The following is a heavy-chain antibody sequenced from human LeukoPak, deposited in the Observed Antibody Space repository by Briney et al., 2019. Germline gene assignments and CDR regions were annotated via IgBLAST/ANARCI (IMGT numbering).Heavy chain of an antibody. CDR2: IYYSGST. CDR1: GGSISSSTFH. D-gene: IGHD4-23*01. CDR3: TRSGTMVVMRPMYY. V-gene: IGHV4-39*01. Sequence: KPSETLSLTCTVSGGSISSSTFHWGWIRQPPGKGLEWIGSIYYSGSTYYNPSLNSRVTISVDTSKNQFSLKLSSVTAADTAVYYCTRSGTMVVMRPMYYWGQGTLVTVSS. J-gene: IGHJ4*02.